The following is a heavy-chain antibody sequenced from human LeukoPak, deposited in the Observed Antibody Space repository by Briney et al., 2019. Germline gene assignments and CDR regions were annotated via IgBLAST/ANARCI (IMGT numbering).Heavy chain of an antibody. CDR2: IIPIFGTA. V-gene: IGHV1-69*13. J-gene: IGHJ3*02. D-gene: IGHD2-2*01. CDR1: GGTFSSYA. Sequence: SVKVSCKASGGTFSSYATSWVRQAPGQGLEWLGGIIPIFGTANYAQKFQGRVTITADESTSTAYMELSSLRSEDTAVYYCAYIVVVPAASDEAFDIWGQGTMVTVSS. CDR3: AYIVVVPAASDEAFDI.